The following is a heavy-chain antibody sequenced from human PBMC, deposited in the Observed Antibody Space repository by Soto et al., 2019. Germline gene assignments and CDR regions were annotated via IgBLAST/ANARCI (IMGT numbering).Heavy chain of an antibody. CDR2: ISHSGST. CDR1: GGSFSDYY. V-gene: IGHV4-34*01. Sequence: QVQLQQWGAGLLKPSETLSLTCAVYGGSFSDYYWSWIRQPPGKGLEWIGEISHSGSTNYNPSLKSRVTISVDTSKNQFSLKLSSVTAADTAVYYCARGHKEYSSICYVDWGQGTLVTVSS. CDR3: ARGHKEYSSICYVD. D-gene: IGHD6-13*01. J-gene: IGHJ4*02.